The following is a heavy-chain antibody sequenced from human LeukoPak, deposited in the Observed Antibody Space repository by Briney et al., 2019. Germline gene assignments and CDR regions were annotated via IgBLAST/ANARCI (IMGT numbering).Heavy chain of an antibody. Sequence: ASVKVSCKASGYTFTGYYMRWVRQAPGQGLEWMGWINPNSGGTNYAQKFQGRVTMTRDTSISTAYMELSRLRSDDTAVYYCARDSFISGSYYKNPPFGYWGQGTLVTVSS. D-gene: IGHD3-10*01. J-gene: IGHJ4*02. CDR2: INPNSGGT. V-gene: IGHV1-2*02. CDR3: ARDSFISGSYYKNPPFGY. CDR1: GYTFTGYY.